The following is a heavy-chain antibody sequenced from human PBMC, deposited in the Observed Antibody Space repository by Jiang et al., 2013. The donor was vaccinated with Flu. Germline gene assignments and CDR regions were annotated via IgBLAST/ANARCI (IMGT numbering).Heavy chain of an antibody. J-gene: IGHJ5*02. Sequence: VQLVESGAEVKKPGASVKVSCKASGYTFTGYYMHWVRQAPGQGLEWMGWINPNSGGTNYAQKFQGRVTMTRDTSISTAYMELSRLRSDDTAVYYCARDHPPDYGDYIYGFDPWGPGNPGHRLL. CDR2: INPNSGGT. V-gene: IGHV1-2*02. CDR1: GYTFTGYY. CDR3: ARDHPPDYGDYIYGFDP. D-gene: IGHD4-17*01.